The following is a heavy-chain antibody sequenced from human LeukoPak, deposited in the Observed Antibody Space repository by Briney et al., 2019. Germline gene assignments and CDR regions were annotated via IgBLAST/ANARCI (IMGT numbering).Heavy chain of an antibody. J-gene: IGHJ3*02. V-gene: IGHV4-59*01. CDR1: GGSISSYY. CDR3: ARRIAAAGYRGLKNNFDI. D-gene: IGHD6-13*01. Sequence: SETLSLTCTVSGGSISSYYWSWIRQPPGKGLEWIGYIYYSGSTNYNPSLKSRVTISVDTSKNQFSLKLSSVTAADTAVYYCARRIAAAGYRGLKNNFDIWGQGTMVTVSS. CDR2: IYYSGST.